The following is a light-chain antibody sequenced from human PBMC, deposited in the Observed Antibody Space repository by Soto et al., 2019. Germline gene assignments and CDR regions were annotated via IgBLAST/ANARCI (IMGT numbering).Light chain of an antibody. Sequence: EIVMTQSPATLSLSPGERATLSCRASQSVSGNLAWYQQKPGQAPRLLIYGASNRATGIPDRFSGSGSGTDFTLTITRLEPEDFAMYYCQRYDSFRTFGQGTKVDIK. V-gene: IGKV3-20*01. J-gene: IGKJ1*01. CDR2: GAS. CDR1: QSVSGN. CDR3: QRYDSFRT.